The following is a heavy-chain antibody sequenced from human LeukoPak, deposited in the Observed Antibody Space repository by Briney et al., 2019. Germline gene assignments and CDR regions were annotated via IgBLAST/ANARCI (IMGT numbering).Heavy chain of an antibody. J-gene: IGHJ6*02. V-gene: IGHV1-18*01. CDR3: ARDREQWRANLYAMDV. CDR1: GYTFTDYG. CDR2: ISAYNGHI. D-gene: IGHD6-19*01. Sequence: GASVKVSCKASGYTFTDYGISWVRQAPGQGLEWMGWISAYNGHINYAQNLQGRVTMTTDTSTTTAYMEVRSLRSDDTAVYYCARDREQWRANLYAMDVWGQGTTVTVSS.